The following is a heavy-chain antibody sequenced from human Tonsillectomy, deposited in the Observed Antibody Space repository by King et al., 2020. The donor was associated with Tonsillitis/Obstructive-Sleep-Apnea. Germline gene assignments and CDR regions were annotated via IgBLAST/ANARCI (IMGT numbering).Heavy chain of an antibody. CDR2: INHSGST. J-gene: IGHJ6*03. CDR3: ARSPAIYDFWSGYYTYYYYMDV. Sequence: VQLQQWGAGLLKPSETLSLTCAVYGGSFSGYYWSWIRQPPGKGLEWIGEINHSGSTNYNTSIKSRVTISVDTSKNQFSLKLSSVTAADTAVYYCARSPAIYDFWSGYYTYYYYMDVWGKGTTVTVSS. CDR1: GGSFSGYY. D-gene: IGHD3-3*01. V-gene: IGHV4-34*01.